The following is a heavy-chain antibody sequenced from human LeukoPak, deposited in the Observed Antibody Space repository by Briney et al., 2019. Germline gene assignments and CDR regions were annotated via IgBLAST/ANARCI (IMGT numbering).Heavy chain of an antibody. CDR1: GFTFSSYA. J-gene: IGHJ4*02. CDR3: AKGGGWLYYFDY. CDR2: ISYDGSNK. Sequence: GGSLRLSCVASGFTFSSYAMHWVRQAPGKGLEWVAVISYDGSNKYYADSVRGRFTISRDNSKNTLYLQLNSLRAEDTAVYYCAKGGGWLYYFDYWGQGTLVTVSS. D-gene: IGHD6-19*01. V-gene: IGHV3-30-3*01.